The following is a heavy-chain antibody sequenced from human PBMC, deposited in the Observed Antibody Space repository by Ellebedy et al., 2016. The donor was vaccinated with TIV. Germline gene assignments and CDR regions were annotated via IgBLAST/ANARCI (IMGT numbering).Heavy chain of an antibody. J-gene: IGHJ4*02. D-gene: IGHD2-21*01. Sequence: ASVKVSCKGSGYTFTSFGMSWLRQAPGKGLEWIGWISSHTGDTNYAQNFQDRVTMTTDTSTRTGYMELRSLRSDDTAVYYCARVIGLRDCDGATCSPPPPLDYWGQGTLVIVSS. CDR3: ARVIGLRDCDGATCSPPPPLDY. V-gene: IGHV1-18*04. CDR2: ISSHTGDT. CDR1: GYTFTSFG.